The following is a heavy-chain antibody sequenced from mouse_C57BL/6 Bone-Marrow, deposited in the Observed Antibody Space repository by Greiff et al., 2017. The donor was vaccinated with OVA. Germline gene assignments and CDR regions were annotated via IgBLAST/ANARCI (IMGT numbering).Heavy chain of an antibody. CDR3: ASPRSYYYAMDY. J-gene: IGHJ4*01. CDR1: GFTFSDYY. CDR2: ISNGGGST. V-gene: IGHV5-12*01. Sequence: EVQGVESGGGLVQPGGSLTLSCAASGFTFSDYYMYWVRQTPEKRLEWVAYISNGGGSTYSPDTVTGRFTISRDNATNTLYLQMIRLKSEDTAMYYCASPRSYYYAMDYWGQGTSVTVSS.